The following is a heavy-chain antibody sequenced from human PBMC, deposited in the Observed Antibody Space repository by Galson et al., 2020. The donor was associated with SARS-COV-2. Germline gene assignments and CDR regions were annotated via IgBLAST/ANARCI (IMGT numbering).Heavy chain of an antibody. CDR1: GYTYTAYY. V-gene: IGHV1-2*04. J-gene: IGHJ5*02. D-gene: IGHD6-25*01. Sequence: ASVPVSCPSSGYTYTAYYLHWVRQAPGQGLEWMGWSNPNTGGPNYAQNFQGWVTMTRDTSISTAYMALSRLKSDETAVYYCARETETATFNCLGHWGQGALVTVSS. CDR3: ARETETATFNCLGH. CDR2: SNPNTGGP.